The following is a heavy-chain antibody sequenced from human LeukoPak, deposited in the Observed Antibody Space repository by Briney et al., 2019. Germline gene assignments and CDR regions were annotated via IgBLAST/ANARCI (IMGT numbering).Heavy chain of an antibody. CDR2: IWYDGSNK. Sequence: PGGSLRLSCAASGFTFSSYDMHWVRQAPGKGLEWVAVIWYDGSNKYYADSVKGRFTISRDNSKNTLYLQMNSLRAEDTAVYYCAAHHGELGYFDYWGQGTLVTVSS. CDR3: AAHHGELGYFDY. V-gene: IGHV3-33*08. CDR1: GFTFSSYD. D-gene: IGHD1-26*01. J-gene: IGHJ4*02.